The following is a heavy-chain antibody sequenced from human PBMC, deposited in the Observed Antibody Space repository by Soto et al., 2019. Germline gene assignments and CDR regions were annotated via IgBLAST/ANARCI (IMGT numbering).Heavy chain of an antibody. CDR3: ARSSTYYDFWSGPYDAFDI. Sequence: ASVKVSCNASGYTVTSYYMHWVRQAPGQGLEWMGIINPSGGSTSYAQKLQGRVTMTRDTSTSTVYMELSSLRSEDTAVYYCARSSTYYDFWSGPYDAFDIWGQGTMVTVSS. CDR2: INPSGGST. D-gene: IGHD3-3*01. V-gene: IGHV1-46*03. J-gene: IGHJ3*02. CDR1: GYTVTSYY.